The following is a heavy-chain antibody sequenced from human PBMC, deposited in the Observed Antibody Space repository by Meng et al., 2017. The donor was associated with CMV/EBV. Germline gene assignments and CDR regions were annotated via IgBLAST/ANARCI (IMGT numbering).Heavy chain of an antibody. D-gene: IGHD3-3*01. CDR2: SYYGGRT. Sequence: AQVQESGPGLGQSSQTLSLTCTFSGGSISSVDYYWRWIRQPPGKGLEWIGYSYYGGRTYYNPSLKSRVTISVDTSKNQFSLKLSSVTAADTAVYYCARDNRRGGVDYWGQGTLVTVSS. V-gene: IGHV4-30-4*01. J-gene: IGHJ4*02. CDR3: ARDNRRGGVDY. CDR1: GGSISSVDYY.